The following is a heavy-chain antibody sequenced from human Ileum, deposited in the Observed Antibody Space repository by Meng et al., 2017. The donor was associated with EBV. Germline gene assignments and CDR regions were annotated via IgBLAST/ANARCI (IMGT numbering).Heavy chain of an antibody. J-gene: IGHJ4*02. Sequence: QLQESDPGLVKPSETLYLTCSVCGGSVSSGGNYWSWIRQPPGKGLEWIGYIYNSGSTNYNPSLKSRVTISVDTAKNQFSLKLSSVTAADTAVYYCARDGYSSGSDWGQGTLVTVSS. CDR2: IYNSGST. D-gene: IGHD6-19*01. CDR3: ARDGYSSGSD. V-gene: IGHV4-61*08. CDR1: GGSVSSGGNY.